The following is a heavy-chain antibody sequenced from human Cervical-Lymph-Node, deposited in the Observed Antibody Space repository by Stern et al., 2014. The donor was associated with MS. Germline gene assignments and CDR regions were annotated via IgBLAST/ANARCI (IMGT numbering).Heavy chain of an antibody. CDR2: INPNSGDT. CDR1: GYTFTDYY. J-gene: IGHJ4*02. V-gene: IGHV1-2*02. CDR3: ARGVLVRYSNNWEDY. Sequence: QVQLVESGPEVKKPGASVKVSCKASGYTFTDYYINWVRQAPGQGLEWMGCINPNSGDTDSAQKFQGRVTMTRDTSISTAYMELSRLSSDDTAIYYCARGVLVRYSNNWEDYWGQGTLATVSS. D-gene: IGHD6-13*01.